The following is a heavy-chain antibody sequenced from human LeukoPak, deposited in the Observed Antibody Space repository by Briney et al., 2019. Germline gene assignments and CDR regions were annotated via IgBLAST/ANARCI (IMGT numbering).Heavy chain of an antibody. CDR3: ARSDCSSTSCYDLFDP. J-gene: IGHJ5*02. CDR1: GGSISSSSYY. D-gene: IGHD2-2*01. Sequence: SETLSLTCTVAGGSISSSSYYWGWIRQPPGKGLEYIGSIYYSGSTYYNPSLKSRVTMSVDTSKNQFSLKLSSVTAADTAVYFCARSDCSSTSCYDLFDPWGQGTLVTVS. V-gene: IGHV4-39*01. CDR2: IYYSGST.